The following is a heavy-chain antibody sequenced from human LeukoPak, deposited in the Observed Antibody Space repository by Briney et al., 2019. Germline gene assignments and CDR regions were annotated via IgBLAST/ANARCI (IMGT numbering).Heavy chain of an antibody. J-gene: IGHJ3*02. Sequence: GGSLRLSCAASGFTFSSYGMHWVRQAPGKGPEWVAVIWDDGSNKYYAESVKGRFTISRDNSKNTLYLQMNSLRAEDTAVYYCAREVYDSSGYQLKLYAFDIWGQGTMVTVSS. CDR3: AREVYDSSGYQLKLYAFDI. CDR1: GFTFSSYG. D-gene: IGHD3-22*01. CDR2: IWDDGSNK. V-gene: IGHV3-33*01.